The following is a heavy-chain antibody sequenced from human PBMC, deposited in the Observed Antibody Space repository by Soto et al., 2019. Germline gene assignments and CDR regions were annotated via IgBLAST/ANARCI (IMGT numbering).Heavy chain of an antibody. Sequence: EMQLVESGGGLVQPGRSRRLSCAASGFNFDDDAMHWVRQAPGRGLEWVSGISWRSSSIVYADSVKGRFTISRDNAKNSRDLQMNSLRTEDTAFYYCAKGQGYQLPFDAFDFWGQGTMVTVSS. V-gene: IGHV3-9*01. CDR1: GFNFDDDA. D-gene: IGHD2-2*01. CDR2: ISWRSSSI. CDR3: AKGQGYQLPFDAFDF. J-gene: IGHJ3*01.